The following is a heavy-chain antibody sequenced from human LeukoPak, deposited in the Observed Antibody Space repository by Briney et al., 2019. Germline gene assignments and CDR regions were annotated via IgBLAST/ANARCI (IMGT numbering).Heavy chain of an antibody. CDR1: GFTFSSYG. CDR2: ISYDGSNK. CDR3: ANPTPYSSSPPSGFDP. V-gene: IGHV3-30*18. D-gene: IGHD6-6*01. Sequence: QTGGSLRLSCAASGFTFSSYGMHWVRQAPGKGLEWVAVISYDGSNKYYADSVKGRFTISRDNSKNTLYLQMNSLRAEDTAVYYCANPTPYSSSPPSGFDPWGQGTLVTVSS. J-gene: IGHJ5*02.